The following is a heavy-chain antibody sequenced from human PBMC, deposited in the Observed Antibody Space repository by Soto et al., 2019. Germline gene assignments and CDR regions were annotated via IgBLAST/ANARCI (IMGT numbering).Heavy chain of an antibody. Sequence: EVQLVESGGGLVQPGRSLRLSCAASGFTFDDYAMHWVRQAPGQGLEWVSGISWNSGSIGYADSVKGRFAISRDNAMNSLYLQMNSLRAEDTALYYCAKAFERYCSGGSCDFDYWGQGTLVTVSS. CDR3: AKAFERYCSGGSCDFDY. CDR2: ISWNSGSI. D-gene: IGHD2-15*01. J-gene: IGHJ4*02. CDR1: GFTFDDYA. V-gene: IGHV3-9*01.